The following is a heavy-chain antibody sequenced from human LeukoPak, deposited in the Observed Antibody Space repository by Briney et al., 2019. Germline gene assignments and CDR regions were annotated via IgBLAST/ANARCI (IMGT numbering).Heavy chain of an antibody. CDR3: ARGGYSAYQSAEYFQY. CDR2: IYYSGST. V-gene: IGHV4-31*03. J-gene: IGHJ1*01. D-gene: IGHD5-12*01. Sequence: SETLSLTCTVSGGSISSAGYYWSWIRQHPGKGLEGIGYIYYSGSTYYNPSLKSRLTISVDTSKNQFSLKLSSVTAADTAVYYCARGGYSAYQSAEYFQYWGQGTLVTVSS. CDR1: GGSISSAGYY.